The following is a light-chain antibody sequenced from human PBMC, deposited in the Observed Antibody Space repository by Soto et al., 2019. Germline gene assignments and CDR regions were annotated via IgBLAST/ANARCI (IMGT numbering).Light chain of an antibody. CDR3: SSYTSSTFYV. CDR1: SSDVGGYNY. CDR2: EVS. J-gene: IGLJ1*01. Sequence: QSALTQPASVSGSPGQSITISCTGTSSDVGGYNYVSGYQQHPGKAPKLMIYEVSNRPSGVSNRFSGSKSGNTASLTISGLQAEDEADYYCSSYTSSTFYVFGTGTKVTVL. V-gene: IGLV2-14*01.